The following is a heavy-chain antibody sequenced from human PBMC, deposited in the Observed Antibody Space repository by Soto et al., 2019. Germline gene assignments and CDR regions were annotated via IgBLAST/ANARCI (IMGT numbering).Heavy chain of an antibody. CDR2: ISYSGST. CDR1: GGSISSGNYY. V-gene: IGHV4-30-4*01. D-gene: IGHD2-15*01. J-gene: IGHJ4*02. Sequence: QVQLQESGPGLVKPSQTLSLTCTVSGGSISSGNYYWSWIRQPPGKGLEWIGFISYSGSTYYSTSLKSRGTISLDTSKSQFSLNLSFVTAADTAVYYCATMGTPATGLYFFDYWGQGSLVTVSS. CDR3: ATMGTPATGLYFFDY.